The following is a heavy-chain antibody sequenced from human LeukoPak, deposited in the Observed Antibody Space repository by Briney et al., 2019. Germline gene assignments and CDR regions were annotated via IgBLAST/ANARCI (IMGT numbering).Heavy chain of an antibody. CDR1: GYTFTGYY. CDR2: INPNSGGT. D-gene: IGHD5-18*01. J-gene: IGHJ4*02. Sequence: ASVKVSCKASGYTFTGYYMHWVRQAPGQGLEWMGWINPNSGGTNYAQKFQGRATMTRDTSISTAYMELSRLRSDDTAVYYCARDRASSIQLWFEGGYWGQGTLVTVSS. V-gene: IGHV1-2*02. CDR3: ARDRASSIQLWFEGGY.